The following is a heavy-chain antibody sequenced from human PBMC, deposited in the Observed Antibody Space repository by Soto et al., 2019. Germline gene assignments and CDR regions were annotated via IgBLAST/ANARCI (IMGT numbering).Heavy chain of an antibody. CDR2: IIPIFGTA. Sequence: GASVKVSCRASGGTFSIYAISWVRQAPGQGLEWMGGIIPIFGTANYAQKFQGRVTITADKSTSTAYMELSSLRSEDTAVYYCARGKLATLTDFWGQGTLVTVSS. D-gene: IGHD5-12*01. CDR1: GGTFSIYA. V-gene: IGHV1-69*06. J-gene: IGHJ4*02. CDR3: ARGKLATLTDF.